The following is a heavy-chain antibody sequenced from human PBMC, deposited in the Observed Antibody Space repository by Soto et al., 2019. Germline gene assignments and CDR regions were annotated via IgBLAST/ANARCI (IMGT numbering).Heavy chain of an antibody. D-gene: IGHD2-15*01. V-gene: IGHV3-21*01. J-gene: IGHJ3*02. CDR1: GFTFSSYS. Sequence: GGSLRLSCAASGFTFSSYSMNWVRQAPGKGLEWVSSISSSSSSYIYYADSVKGRFTISRDNAKNSLDLQMNSLRAEDTAVYYCAREHVVVVVAAPNDAFDIWGQGTMVTVSS. CDR2: ISSSSSSYI. CDR3: AREHVVVVVAAPNDAFDI.